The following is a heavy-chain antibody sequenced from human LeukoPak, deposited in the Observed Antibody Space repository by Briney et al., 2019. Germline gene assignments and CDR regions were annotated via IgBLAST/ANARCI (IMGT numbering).Heavy chain of an antibody. V-gene: IGHV4-4*07. J-gene: IGHJ4*02. Sequence: SETLSLTCTVSGGSISSYYWSWIRQPAGKGLEWIGRIYTSGSTNYNPSLKSRVTMSVDTSKNQFSLKLSSVTAADTAVYYCARDGLAYCGGDCYSPLDYWGQGTLVTVSS. CDR2: IYTSGST. D-gene: IGHD2-21*02. CDR1: GGSISSYY. CDR3: ARDGLAYCGGDCYSPLDY.